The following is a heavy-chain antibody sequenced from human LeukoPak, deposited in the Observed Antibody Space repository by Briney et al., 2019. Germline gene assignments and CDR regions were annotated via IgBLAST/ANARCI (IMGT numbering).Heavy chain of an antibody. CDR2: ISRSGSTR. CDR1: GFTFSNAR. J-gene: IGHJ3*02. D-gene: IGHD3-22*01. Sequence: GGSLRLSCAGSGFTFSNARMTWVRQAPGKGLEWVSYISRSGSTRYSADSVKGRFTISRDNAKNSLYLQMNSLRAEDTAVYYCARGYYDSSGYYSDAFDIWGQGTMVTVSS. CDR3: ARGYYDSSGYYSDAFDI. V-gene: IGHV3-48*04.